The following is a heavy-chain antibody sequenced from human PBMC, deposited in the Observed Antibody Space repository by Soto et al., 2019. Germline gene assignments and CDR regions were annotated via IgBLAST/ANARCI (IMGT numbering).Heavy chain of an antibody. D-gene: IGHD3-10*01. CDR2: IYYTGST. CDR1: GVSITSGTYY. Sequence: PSETLSLTCTVSGVSITSGTYYWGWIRQPPGKGLEWIGTIYYTGSTYYDPSLKSRVTISVDTSKNQFSLKLTSVTAADTAVYYCALSSGKLLWFGEPFSGSGFVPWGQGTLVTV. J-gene: IGHJ5*02. V-gene: IGHV4-39*01. CDR3: ALSSGKLLWFGEPFSGSGFVP.